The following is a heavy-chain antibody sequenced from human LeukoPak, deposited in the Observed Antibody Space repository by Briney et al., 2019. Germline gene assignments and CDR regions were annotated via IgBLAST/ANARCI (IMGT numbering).Heavy chain of an antibody. CDR1: GYSFTSYW. D-gene: IGHD2-21*02. CDR3: ARHTPLERRVTAGWFAP. V-gene: IGHV5-51*01. Sequence: GESLKISCKGSGYSFTSYWIGWVRQMPGKGLEWMGIIYPGDSDTRYSPSFQGQVTISADKSTNTAYLQWSSLKASDTAMYYCARHTPLERRVTAGWFAPGGQGAWVTVSS. J-gene: IGHJ5*02. CDR2: IYPGDSDT.